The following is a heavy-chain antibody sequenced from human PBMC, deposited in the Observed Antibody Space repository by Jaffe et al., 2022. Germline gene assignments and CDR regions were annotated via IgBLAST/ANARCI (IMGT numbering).Heavy chain of an antibody. CDR1: GYTFTSYY. Sequence: QVQLVQSGAEVKKPGASVKVSCKASGYTFTSYYMHWVRQAPGQGLEWMGIINPSGGSTSYAQKFQGRVTMTRDTSTSTVYMELSSLRSEDTAVYYCARDQNSSSGWKYWYFDLWGRGTLVTVSS. D-gene: IGHD6-19*01. CDR3: ARDQNSSSGWKYWYFDL. J-gene: IGHJ2*01. V-gene: IGHV1-46*03. CDR2: INPSGGST.